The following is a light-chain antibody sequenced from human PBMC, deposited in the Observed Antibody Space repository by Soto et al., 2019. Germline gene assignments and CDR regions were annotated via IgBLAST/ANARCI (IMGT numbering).Light chain of an antibody. Sequence: QSVLTQPPSAAGTPGQRVIISCSGSTSNIGTNHVNWYQQFPGTAPELLIFATDRRPSGVPARFSGSKSGTSASLAISGLQSADEADYYCASWDESQSGFGLFGGGTKLTVL. CDR1: TSNIGTNH. J-gene: IGLJ3*02. CDR2: ATD. V-gene: IGLV1-44*01. CDR3: ASWDESQSGFGL.